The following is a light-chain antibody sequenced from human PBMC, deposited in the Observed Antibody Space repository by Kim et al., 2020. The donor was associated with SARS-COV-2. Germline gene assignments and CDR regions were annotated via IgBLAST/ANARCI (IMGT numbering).Light chain of an antibody. CDR3: QLWDSTNYHVL. J-gene: IGLJ2*01. CDR2: FDN. Sequence: APGKTARLSGGGDNIGSKTVHWYQQKPGQAPVLVMYFDNGRPSGIPERFSGSNSGNTAILTISRVEAEDEAAYYCQLWDSTNYHVLFGGGTQLTV. V-gene: IGLV3-21*04. CDR1: NIGSKT.